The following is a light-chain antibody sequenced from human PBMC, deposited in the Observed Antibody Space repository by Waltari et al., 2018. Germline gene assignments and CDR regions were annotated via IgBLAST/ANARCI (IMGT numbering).Light chain of an antibody. CDR2: WAS. CDR1: QSVLYSSNNNNY. J-gene: IGKJ4*01. V-gene: IGKV4-1*01. CDR3: QQYYGTPLT. Sequence: DIVMTQSPDSLAVSLGEGATIHCKSSQSVLYSSNNNNYLAWYQQRPGQPPKLLIYWASTRESGVPDRFSGSGSGTDFTLTISSLQAEDVAVYYCQQYYGTPLTFGGGTKVEIK.